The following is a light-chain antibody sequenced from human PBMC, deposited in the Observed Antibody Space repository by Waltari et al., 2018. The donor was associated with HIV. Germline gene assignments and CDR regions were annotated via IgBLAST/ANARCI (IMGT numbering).Light chain of an antibody. CDR3: QQYSTWPPWT. V-gene: IGKV3-15*01. J-gene: IGKJ1*01. CDR1: QSVSTK. Sequence: EIVLTQSPATLSVFTGERATLSCRASQSVSTKLAWYRQKPGQSPRLLIYDASTRATGIPARFSGSGSGTEFTLTIISLQSEDFALYFCQQYSTWPPWTFGQGTQLEIK. CDR2: DAS.